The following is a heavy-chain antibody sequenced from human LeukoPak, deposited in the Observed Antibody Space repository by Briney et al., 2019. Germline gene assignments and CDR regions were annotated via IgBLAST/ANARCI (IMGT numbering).Heavy chain of an antibody. CDR2: ISGSGGST. V-gene: IGHV3-23*01. D-gene: IGHD6-6*01. Sequence: GGSLRLSCAASGFTFSSYAMSWVRQAPGKGLEWVSAISGSGGSTYYADSVKGRFTISRDNSKNTLFLQMNSLRAEDTAVYYCAKDIAARFYFDYWGQGTLVAVSS. J-gene: IGHJ4*02. CDR3: AKDIAARFYFDY. CDR1: GFTFSSYA.